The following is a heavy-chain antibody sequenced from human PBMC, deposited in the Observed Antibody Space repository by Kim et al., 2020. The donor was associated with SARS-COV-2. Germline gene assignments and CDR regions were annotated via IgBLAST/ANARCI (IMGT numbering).Heavy chain of an antibody. J-gene: IGHJ4*02. CDR3: ARAHDWAQ. V-gene: IGHV3-74*01. Sequence: GGSLRLSCVASGFTFSSFSMHWVRQAPGQGLVWVSRISDDGSVIIYADSVKGRFTISRDNAKNTLFLQMHSLRVEDTALYYCARAHDWAQWGQGTLVTVSS. CDR1: GFTFSSFS. D-gene: IGHD3-9*01. CDR2: ISDDGSVI.